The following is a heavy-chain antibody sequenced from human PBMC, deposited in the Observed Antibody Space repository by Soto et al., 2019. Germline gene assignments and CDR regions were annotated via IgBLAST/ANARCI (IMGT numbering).Heavy chain of an antibody. J-gene: IGHJ6*02. Sequence: EVQLLESGGGLVQPGGSLRLSCAASGFTLSSHAMTWVRQAPGKGLEWVSVISYSGETTFYADSVRGRFTIFRDNSKNPRDLKMNRLRAEDTAVYYCVRAKQQGLLQVSGIDVWGQGTPVTASS. CDR3: VRAKQQGLLQVSGIDV. CDR1: GFTLSSHA. V-gene: IGHV3-23*01. D-gene: IGHD3-22*01. CDR2: ISYSGETT.